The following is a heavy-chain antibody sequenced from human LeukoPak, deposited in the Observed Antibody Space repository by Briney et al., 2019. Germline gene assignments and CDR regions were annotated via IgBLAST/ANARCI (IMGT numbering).Heavy chain of an antibody. Sequence: GGSLRLSCVGSGFTFNRHSMNWVRQAPGKGLEWISYISSSSSHIYYSDSVKGRFTISRDNAKNSVYLQMNSLRAEDTAVYSCARDRAGYNWVDYWGQGTLVSVSS. CDR2: ISSSSSHI. V-gene: IGHV3-48*01. CDR3: ARDRAGYNWVDY. D-gene: IGHD5-24*01. CDR1: GFTFNRHS. J-gene: IGHJ4*02.